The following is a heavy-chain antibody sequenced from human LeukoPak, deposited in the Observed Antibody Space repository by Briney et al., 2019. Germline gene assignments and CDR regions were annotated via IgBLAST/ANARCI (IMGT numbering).Heavy chain of an antibody. J-gene: IGHJ4*02. CDR1: GGTFSSYA. CDR2: ISAYNGHT. CDR3: ARGSPSRYYYDRSGFYGGYYDY. D-gene: IGHD3-22*01. Sequence: ASVKVSCKASGGTFSSYAISWVRQAPGQGLEWMGWISAYNGHTNYAQKLQGRVTMTTDTSTSTAYMELRSLRSDDTAVYYCARGSPSRYYYDRSGFYGGYYDYWGQGTLVTVSS. V-gene: IGHV1-18*01.